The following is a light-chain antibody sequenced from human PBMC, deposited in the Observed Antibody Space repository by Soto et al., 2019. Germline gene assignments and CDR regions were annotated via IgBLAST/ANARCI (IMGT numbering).Light chain of an antibody. V-gene: IGLV2-14*01. Sequence: QSVLTQPASVSGSPGQSITIPCTGTSSDVGGYNYVSWYQQHPGKAPKLMIYDVSNRPSGVSNRFSGSKSGNTASLTISGLQAEDEADYYCSSYTISSTVVFGGGTKLTVL. J-gene: IGLJ2*01. CDR3: SSYTISSTVV. CDR1: SSDVGGYNY. CDR2: DVS.